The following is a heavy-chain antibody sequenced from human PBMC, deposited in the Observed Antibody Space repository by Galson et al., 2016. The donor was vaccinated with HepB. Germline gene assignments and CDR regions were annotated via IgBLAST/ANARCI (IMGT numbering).Heavy chain of an antibody. V-gene: IGHV4-34*01. CDR3: ARGLGTLYYDSSGFYSV. J-gene: IGHJ4*02. Sequence: SETLSLTCGVSGGSISGYFWSWIRQAPGKGLEWIGEINHSGNTNYNPSLKSRVTISVGTSKNQFSLKLSSVTAADTAVYYCARGLGTLYYDSSGFYSVWGQGTRVTVSS. CDR1: GGSISGYF. CDR2: INHSGNT. D-gene: IGHD3-22*01.